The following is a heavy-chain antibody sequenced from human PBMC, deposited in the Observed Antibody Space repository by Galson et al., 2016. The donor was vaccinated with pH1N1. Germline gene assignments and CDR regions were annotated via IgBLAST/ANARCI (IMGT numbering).Heavy chain of an antibody. Sequence: SLRLSCAASGFTFDDYAMNWVRQAPGKGLEWVSGISWNSGIIGYADSVKGRFTISRDNAKNSLYLQMNRLRAEDTALYYCAKTFMGVAYYYGMDVWGQGTTVTVSS. CDR2: ISWNSGII. CDR1: GFTFDDYA. CDR3: AKTFMGVAYYYGMDV. D-gene: IGHD2/OR15-2a*01. J-gene: IGHJ6*02. V-gene: IGHV3-9*01.